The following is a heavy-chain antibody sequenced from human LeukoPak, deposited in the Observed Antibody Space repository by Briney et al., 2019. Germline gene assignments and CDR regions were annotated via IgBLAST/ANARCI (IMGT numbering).Heavy chain of an antibody. CDR2: ISYDGSNK. Sequence: GGSLRLSCAASGFTFSSYGMHWVRQAPGKGLKWVAVISYDGSNKYYADSVKGRFTISRDNSKNTLYLQMNSLRAEDTAVYYCAKVLGYYGDLDYWGQGTLVTVSS. J-gene: IGHJ4*02. CDR1: GFTFSSYG. D-gene: IGHD4-17*01. V-gene: IGHV3-30*18. CDR3: AKVLGYYGDLDY.